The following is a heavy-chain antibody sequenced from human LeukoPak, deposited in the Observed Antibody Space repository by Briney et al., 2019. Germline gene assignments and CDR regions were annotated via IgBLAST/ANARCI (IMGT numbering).Heavy chain of an antibody. V-gene: IGHV4-30-4*01. CDR3: ARVGYAVRGVIGVNWFDP. Sequence: SQTLSLTCTVSGGSISSGDYYWSWIRQPPGKGLEWIGYIYYSGSTYYNPSLKSRVTISVDTSKNQFSLKLSSVTAADTAVYYCARVGYAVRGVIGVNWFDPWGQGTLVTVSS. D-gene: IGHD3-10*01. CDR2: IYYSGST. CDR1: GGSISSGDYY. J-gene: IGHJ5*02.